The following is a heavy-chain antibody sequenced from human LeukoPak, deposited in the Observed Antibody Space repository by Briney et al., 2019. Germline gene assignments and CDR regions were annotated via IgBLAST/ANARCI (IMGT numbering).Heavy chain of an antibody. V-gene: IGHV3-53*01. CDR3: ASSDSSGYYY. D-gene: IGHD3-22*01. CDR2: IYSGGST. J-gene: IGHJ4*02. Sequence: GGSLRLSCAASGFTFSSYAMSWVRQAPGKGLEWVSVIYSGGSTYYADSVKGRFTISRDNSKNTLYLQMNSLRAEDTAVYYCASSDSSGYYYWGQGTLVTVSS. CDR1: GFTFSSYA.